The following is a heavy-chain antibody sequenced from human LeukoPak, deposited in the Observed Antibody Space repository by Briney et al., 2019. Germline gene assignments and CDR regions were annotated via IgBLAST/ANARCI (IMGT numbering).Heavy chain of an antibody. J-gene: IGHJ4*02. CDR3: ASFLPKELGFDY. V-gene: IGHV1-69*04. Sequence: ASVKASCKASGGTFSSYAISWVRQAPGQGLEWMGRIIPILGIANYAQKFQGRVTITADKSTSTAYMELSSLRSEDTAVYYCASFLPKELGFDYWGQGTLVTVSS. CDR2: IIPILGIA. CDR1: GGTFSSYA. D-gene: IGHD3-10*01.